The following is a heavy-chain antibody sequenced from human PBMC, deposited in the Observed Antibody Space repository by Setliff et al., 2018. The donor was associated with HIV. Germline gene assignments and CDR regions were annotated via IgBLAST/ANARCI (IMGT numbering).Heavy chain of an antibody. V-gene: IGHV4-34*01. D-gene: IGHD6-19*01. CDR2: INHSGST. CDR3: ARDPSSSGWSEGLYYFDS. Sequence: PSETLSLTCAVYGGSLSDHYWSWIRQPPGKGLEWIGEINHSGSTNYNPSLRSRVPISVDTSKNQFSLRLSSVTAADTAVYYCARDPSSSGWSEGLYYFDSWGRGTLVTVSS. CDR1: GGSLSDHY. J-gene: IGHJ4*02.